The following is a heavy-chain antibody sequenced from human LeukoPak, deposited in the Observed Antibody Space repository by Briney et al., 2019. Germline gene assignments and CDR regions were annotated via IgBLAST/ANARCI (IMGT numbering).Heavy chain of an antibody. J-gene: IGHJ4*02. CDR2: IIPIFGTA. V-gene: IGHV1-69*01. D-gene: IGHD3-22*01. CDR1: GGTFSSYA. Sequence: GSSVEVSCKASGGTFSSYAISWVRQAPGQGLEWMGGIIPIFGTANYAQKFQGRVTITADESTSTAYMGLSSLRSEDTAVYYCRTYYYDSSGYPDYWGQGTLVTVSS. CDR3: RTYYYDSSGYPDY.